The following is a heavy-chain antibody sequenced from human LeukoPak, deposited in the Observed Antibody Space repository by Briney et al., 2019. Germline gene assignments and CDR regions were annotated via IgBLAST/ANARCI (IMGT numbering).Heavy chain of an antibody. Sequence: ASVKVSCKASGYTFTGYYMHWVRQAPGQGLEWMGWINPNSGGTNYAQKFQGRVTMTRDTSISTAYMELSRLRSDDTAVYYCARIDVVVVPAAIAASREYYYYYYMDVWGKGTTVTISS. V-gene: IGHV1-2*02. CDR3: ARIDVVVVPAAIAASREYYYYYYMDV. CDR2: INPNSGGT. CDR1: GYTFTGYY. J-gene: IGHJ6*03. D-gene: IGHD2-2*01.